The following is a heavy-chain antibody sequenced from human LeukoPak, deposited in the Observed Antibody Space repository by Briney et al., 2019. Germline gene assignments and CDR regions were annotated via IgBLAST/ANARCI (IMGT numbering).Heavy chain of an antibody. CDR3: AKPYGSGNNCFES. Sequence: PSQTLSLTCTDAGGSISTGIYYWSWIQQPAGKVLEWIGRIYTSGSTNYNPSLQSRVTISVDTSKNQFSLNLSSVTAADTAVYYCAKPYGSGNNCFESWGQGTLVTVSS. CDR1: GGSISTGIYY. D-gene: IGHD3-10*01. V-gene: IGHV4-61*02. CDR2: IYTSGST. J-gene: IGHJ5*01.